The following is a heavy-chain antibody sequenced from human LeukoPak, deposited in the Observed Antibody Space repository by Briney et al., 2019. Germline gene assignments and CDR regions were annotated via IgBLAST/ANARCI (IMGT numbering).Heavy chain of an antibody. CDR2: INPSGGST. D-gene: IGHD3-10*01. Sequence: GASVKVSCKASGYTFTSYYMHWVRQAPGQGLEWMGGINPSGGSTSYAQKFQGRLTMTRDTSTNTVYMELSSLRSEDTAVYYCARDRGEGYYFDYWGQGTLVTVSS. CDR3: ARDRGEGYYFDY. CDR1: GYTFTSYY. V-gene: IGHV1-46*01. J-gene: IGHJ4*02.